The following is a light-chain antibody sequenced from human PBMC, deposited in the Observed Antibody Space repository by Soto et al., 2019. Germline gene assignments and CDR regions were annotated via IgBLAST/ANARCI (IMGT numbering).Light chain of an antibody. CDR2: DAS. Sequence: EIVLTQSPATLSFSPGEIATLSCRASQSVSTYLAWYQQKPGQAPRLLIYDASNRSTGIPARFSGSGSGTEFTLTISSLEPEEFGVYYCLQRSNCPRLTVCGGTKVEIK. CDR1: QSVSTY. J-gene: IGKJ4*01. V-gene: IGKV3-11*01. CDR3: LQRSNCPRLT.